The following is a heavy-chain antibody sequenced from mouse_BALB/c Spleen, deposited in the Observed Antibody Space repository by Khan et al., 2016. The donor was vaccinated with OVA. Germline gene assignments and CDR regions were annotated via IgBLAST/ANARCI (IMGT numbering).Heavy chain of an antibody. Sequence: QVQLQQSGPVLVKPGASVKMSCKASGYTFTDYIINWVRQRTGQGLEWIGQIYPGSGSTYYNEKFKGKATLTADKSSNTAYMQLRSLTSEDSAVYCCARSGYGRLGYWGQGTTLTVSS. CDR2: IYPGSGST. J-gene: IGHJ2*01. CDR3: ARSGYGRLGY. CDR1: GYTFTDYI. D-gene: IGHD1-1*01. V-gene: IGHV1-77*01.